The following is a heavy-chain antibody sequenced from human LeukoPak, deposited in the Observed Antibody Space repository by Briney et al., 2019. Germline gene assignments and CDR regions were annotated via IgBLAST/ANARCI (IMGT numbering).Heavy chain of an antibody. J-gene: IGHJ4*02. D-gene: IGHD2/OR15-2a*01. CDR2: INHSGST. CDR3: ACNSAWYSGN. V-gene: IGHV4-34*01. CDR1: GGSFSGYY. Sequence: PSETLSLTCAVYGGSFSGYYWSWIRQPPGKGLEWIGEINHSGSTDYNPSLKSRVTISVDKSKNQFSLRLTSVTAADTAMYYCACNSAWYSGNWGQGTLVIVSS.